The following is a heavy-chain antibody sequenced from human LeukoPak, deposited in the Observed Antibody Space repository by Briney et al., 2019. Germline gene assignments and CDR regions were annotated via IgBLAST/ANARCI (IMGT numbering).Heavy chain of an antibody. Sequence: SETLSLTCAVYGGSFSGYYWSWIRQPRGKGLEWIGEINHSGSTNYNPSLKSRVTISVDTSKNQFSLKLSSVTAADTAVYYCARLGVRVVPAAVFDYWGQGTLVTVSS. V-gene: IGHV4-34*01. CDR1: GGSFSGYY. D-gene: IGHD2-2*01. J-gene: IGHJ4*02. CDR2: INHSGST. CDR3: ARLGVRVVPAAVFDY.